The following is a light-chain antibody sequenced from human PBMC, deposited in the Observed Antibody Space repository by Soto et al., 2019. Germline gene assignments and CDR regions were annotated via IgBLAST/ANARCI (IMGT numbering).Light chain of an antibody. CDR3: CSYAGHSTLI. V-gene: IGLV2-23*01. CDR2: DNT. Sequence: QSALTQPASVSGSPGQSITIFCTGTSGDVGAYNLVSWYQQHPDKAPKLIIYDNTDRPSGVSNRFSASKSGSTASLTISGLQTEDEADYYCCSYAGHSTLIFGGGTKRTVL. J-gene: IGLJ2*01. CDR1: SGDVGAYNL.